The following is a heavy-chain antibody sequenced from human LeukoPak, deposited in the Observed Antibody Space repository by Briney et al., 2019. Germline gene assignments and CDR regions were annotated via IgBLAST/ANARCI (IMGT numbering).Heavy chain of an antibody. D-gene: IGHD4-23*01. CDR1: GGSFSGYY. J-gene: IGHJ4*02. V-gene: IGHV4-34*01. CDR3: ARAREDGGIFDY. Sequence: PSETLSLTCAVYGGSFSGYYWSWIRQPPGKGLEWIGEINHSGSTNYNPSLKSRVTISVDTSKNQFSLKLSSVTAADTAVYYCARAREDGGIFDYWGQGTLVTVSS. CDR2: INHSGST.